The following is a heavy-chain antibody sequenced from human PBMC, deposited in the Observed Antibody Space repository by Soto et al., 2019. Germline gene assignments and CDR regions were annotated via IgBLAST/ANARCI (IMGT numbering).Heavy chain of an antibody. D-gene: IGHD6-13*01. V-gene: IGHV6-1*01. CDR2: TYYRSKWYS. J-gene: IGHJ4*02. CDR1: GDSVPSNSAA. CDR3: ASSGSSGWFDFDY. Sequence: PSQTLSLTCAISGDSVPSNSAAWNWIRQSPSRGLEWLGRTYYRSKWYSDYAVSVKSRVTISPDTSKNQFSLHLNSVTPEDTAVYYCASSGSSGWFDFDYWGQGTLVTVS.